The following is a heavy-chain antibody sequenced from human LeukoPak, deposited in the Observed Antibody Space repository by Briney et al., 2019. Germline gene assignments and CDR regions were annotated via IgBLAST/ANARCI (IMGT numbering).Heavy chain of an antibody. J-gene: IGHJ4*02. D-gene: IGHD6-13*01. CDR2: FDPEDGET. V-gene: IGHV1-24*01. CDR3: ATSGNIAAAGTIDY. Sequence: GASVKDSCKVSGYTLTELSMHWVRQAPGKGLEWMGGFDPEDGETIYAQKFQGRVTMTEDTSTDTAYMELSSLRSEDTAVYYCATSGNIAAAGTIDYWGQGTLVTVSS. CDR1: GYTLTELS.